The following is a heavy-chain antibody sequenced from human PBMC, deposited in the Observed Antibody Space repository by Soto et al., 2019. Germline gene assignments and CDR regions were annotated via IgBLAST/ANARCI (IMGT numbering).Heavy chain of an antibody. V-gene: IGHV4-61*01. CDR3: ARLGYCTNGVCRSRYYYYMDV. J-gene: IGHJ6*03. D-gene: IGHD2-8*01. Sequence: TSETLSLTCTVSGGSISNPLYYWAWIRQPPGKGLEWIGYIYYSGSTNYNPSLKSRVTISVDTSKNQFSLKLSSVTAADTAVYYCARLGYCTNGVCRSRYYYYMDVWGKGTTVTVSS. CDR1: GGSISNPLYY. CDR2: IYYSGST.